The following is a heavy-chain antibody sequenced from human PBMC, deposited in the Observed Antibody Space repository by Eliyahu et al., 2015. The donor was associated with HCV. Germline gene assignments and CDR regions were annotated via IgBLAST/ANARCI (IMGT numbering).Heavy chain of an antibody. CDR3: ARAXKPAGTYYFYYSLDV. Sequence: QVTLRESGPALVKPTQTLTLTCTFSGFSLNTSGMCVSWXRQPPGKALEWLARIDWDDDKHFTPSLKTRLTISKDTSQNQVVLTMTNXDSVDTATYFCARAXKPAGTYYFYYSLDVWGQGTTVTVSS. D-gene: IGHD6-19*01. CDR1: GFSLNTSGMC. V-gene: IGHV2-70*13. J-gene: IGHJ6*02. CDR2: IDWDDDK.